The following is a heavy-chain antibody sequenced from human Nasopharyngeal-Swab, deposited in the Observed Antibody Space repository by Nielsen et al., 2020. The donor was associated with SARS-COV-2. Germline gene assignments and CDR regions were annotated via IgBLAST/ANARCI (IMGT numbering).Heavy chain of an antibody. J-gene: IGHJ4*02. CDR3: ASRRPRARGHFDY. CDR2: INHSGST. V-gene: IGHV4-34*01. D-gene: IGHD6-6*01. CDR1: GESFSGYY. Sequence: SETLSLTCAVYGESFSGYYWSWIRQPPGKGLEWIGEINHSGSTNYNPSLKSRVTISVDTSKNQFSLKLSSVTAADTAVYYCASRRPRARGHFDYWGQGTLVTVSS.